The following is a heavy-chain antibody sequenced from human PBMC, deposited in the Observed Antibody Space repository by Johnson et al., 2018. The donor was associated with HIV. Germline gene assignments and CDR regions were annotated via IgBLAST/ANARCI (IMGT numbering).Heavy chain of an antibody. CDR1: GFTFSSYG. Sequence: DVQLVESGGGLVQPGRSLRLSCAASGFTFSSYGMHWVRQAPGKGLEWVANIKQDGSEKYYVDSVKGRFTISRDNSKNTLYLQMNSLRPEDTAVYYCARDREYGLAWGWALDIWGQGTMVTVSS. J-gene: IGHJ3*02. D-gene: IGHD6-19*01. CDR2: IKQDGSEK. CDR3: ARDREYGLAWGWALDI. V-gene: IGHV3-7*01.